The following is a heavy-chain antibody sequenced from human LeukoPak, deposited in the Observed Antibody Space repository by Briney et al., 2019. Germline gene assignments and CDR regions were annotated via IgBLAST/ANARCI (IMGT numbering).Heavy chain of an antibody. CDR1: GVSISSGSNY. Sequence: LETLSLTCSVSGVSISSGSNYWGWIRQPPGKTLEWIGSIYSSGSTYYNPSLKSQVIILIDTTKNHFSLNLSSVTAADTAVYYCARSDGYGLVGIWGQGTMVTVSS. CDR3: ARSDGYGLVGI. V-gene: IGHV4-39*07. D-gene: IGHD3-10*01. J-gene: IGHJ3*02. CDR2: IYSSGST.